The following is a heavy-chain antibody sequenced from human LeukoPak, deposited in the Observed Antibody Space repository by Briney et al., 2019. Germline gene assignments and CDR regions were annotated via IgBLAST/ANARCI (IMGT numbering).Heavy chain of an antibody. D-gene: IGHD1-26*01. V-gene: IGHV4-34*01. CDR1: GGSFSAYY. CDR2: VNHGGST. CDR3: ATAEWEYFYFDS. J-gene: IGHJ4*02. Sequence: SETLSLTCAVYGGSFSAYYWSWIRQPPGKGLEWMGEVNHGGSTNYNPSLKSRVTISVDTSKNQFSLKLSSVTAADTAVYFCATAEWEYFYFDSWGQGALVAVSS.